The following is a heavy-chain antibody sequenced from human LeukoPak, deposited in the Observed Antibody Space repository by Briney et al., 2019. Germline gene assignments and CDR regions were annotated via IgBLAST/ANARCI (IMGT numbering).Heavy chain of an antibody. CDR3: ARLYYGSGSYSWYYYYYMDV. J-gene: IGHJ6*03. V-gene: IGHV5-51*01. CDR2: IYPGDSDT. CDR1: GYSFTSYW. D-gene: IGHD3-10*01. Sequence: GESLKISCKGSGYSFTSYWIGWVRQMPGKGLEWMGIIYPGDSDTRYSPSFQGQVTISAGKSISTAYLQWSSLKASDTAMYYCARLYYGSGSYSWYYYYYMDVWGKGTTVTVSS.